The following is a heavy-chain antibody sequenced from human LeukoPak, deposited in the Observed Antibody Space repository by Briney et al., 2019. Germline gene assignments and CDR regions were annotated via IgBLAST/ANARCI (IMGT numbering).Heavy chain of an antibody. Sequence: GGSLRLSCAASGFTFSDYYMSWIRQAPGKGLEWVSYISSSGSTIYYADSVKGRFTISRDNAKNSLYLQMNSLRAEDTAVYYCARGAYCSSTSCFYYDFWSGYYNHFDYWGQGTLVTVSS. V-gene: IGHV3-11*04. CDR3: ARGAYCSSTSCFYYDFWSGYYNHFDY. D-gene: IGHD3-3*01. CDR2: ISSSGSTI. J-gene: IGHJ4*02. CDR1: GFTFSDYY.